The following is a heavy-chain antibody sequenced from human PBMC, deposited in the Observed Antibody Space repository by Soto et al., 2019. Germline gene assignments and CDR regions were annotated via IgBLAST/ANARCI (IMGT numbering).Heavy chain of an antibody. CDR3: AKEESEYYDFWSGCFDY. CDR1: GFTFSSYA. J-gene: IGHJ4*02. V-gene: IGHV3-30-3*01. CDR2: ISYDGSNK. Sequence: SLRLSCAASGFTFSSYAMHWVRQAPGKGLEWVAVISYDGSNKYYADSVKGRFTISRDNSKNTLYLQMNSLRAEDTAVYYCAKEESEYYDFWSGCFDYWGQGTLVTVSS. D-gene: IGHD3-3*01.